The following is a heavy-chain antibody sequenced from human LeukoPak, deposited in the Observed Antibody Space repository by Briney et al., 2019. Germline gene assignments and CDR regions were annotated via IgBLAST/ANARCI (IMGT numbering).Heavy chain of an antibody. J-gene: IGHJ6*02. CDR1: GFTFTSSA. Sequence: GTSVKVSCKASGFTFTSSAMQWVRQARGQRLEWIGWIVVGSGNTNYAQKFQERVTITRDMSTSTAYMELSSPRSEDTAVYYCATPSTRQYYYGMDVWGQGTTVTVSS. D-gene: IGHD1-1*01. V-gene: IGHV1-58*02. CDR3: ATPSTRQYYYGMDV. CDR2: IVVGSGNT.